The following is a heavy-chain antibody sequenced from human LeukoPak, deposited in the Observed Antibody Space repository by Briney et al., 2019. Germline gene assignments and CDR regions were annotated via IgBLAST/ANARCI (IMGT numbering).Heavy chain of an antibody. CDR3: ARDGVAGVYYFDY. J-gene: IGHJ4*02. CDR2: INPSGGST. CDR1: GYTFTSYY. Sequence: GASVKVSCKASGYTFTSYYMHWVRQAPGRGLEWMGIINPSGGSTNYAQKFQGRVTMTRDMSTSTVYMELSSLRSEDTAVYYCARDGVAGVYYFDYWGQGTLVTVSS. V-gene: IGHV1-46*01. D-gene: IGHD6-19*01.